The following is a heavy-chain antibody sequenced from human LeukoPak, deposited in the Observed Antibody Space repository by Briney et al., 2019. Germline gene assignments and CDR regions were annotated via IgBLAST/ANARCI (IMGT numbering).Heavy chain of an antibody. CDR1: GGSISSSSYY. V-gene: IGHV4-39*07. CDR3: ARDDSSGIDY. J-gene: IGHJ4*02. Sequence: PSETLSLTCTVSGGSISSSSYYWGWIRQPPGKGLEWIGSIYYSGSTYYNPSLKSRVTISVDTSKNQFSLKLSSVTAADTAVYYCARDDSSGIDYWGQGTLVTVSS. D-gene: IGHD3-22*01. CDR2: IYYSGST.